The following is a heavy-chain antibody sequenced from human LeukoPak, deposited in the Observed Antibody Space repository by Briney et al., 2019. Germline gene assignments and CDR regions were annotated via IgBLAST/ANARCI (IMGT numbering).Heavy chain of an antibody. CDR3: ARVRRAGVDY. CDR2: IIPIFGTA. V-gene: IGHV1-69*05. Sequence: SVKVSCKASGGTFSSYAISWLRQAPGQRLEWMGRIIPIFGTANYAQKFQGRVTITTDESTSTAYMELSSLRSEDTAVYYCARVRRAGVDYWGQGTMGTVSS. CDR1: GGTFSSYA. D-gene: IGHD5-24*01. J-gene: IGHJ4*02.